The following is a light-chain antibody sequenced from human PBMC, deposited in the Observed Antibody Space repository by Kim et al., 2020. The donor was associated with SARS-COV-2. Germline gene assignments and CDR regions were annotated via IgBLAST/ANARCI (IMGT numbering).Light chain of an antibody. Sequence: VVTQEPSLTVSPGGTVTLTCASSAGAVTSDYHPNWYQQKPGQAPRALIYSTSNRHPWTPARFSGSLLGGKAALTLSAVRPEDEADYYCLLYYGGAVRVLGGGTQLNVL. V-gene: IGLV7-43*01. J-gene: IGLJ3*02. CDR2: STS. CDR1: AGAVTSDYH. CDR3: LLYYGGAVRV.